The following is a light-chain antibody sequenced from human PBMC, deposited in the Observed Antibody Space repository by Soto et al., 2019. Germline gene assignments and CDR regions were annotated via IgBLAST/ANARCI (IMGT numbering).Light chain of an antibody. CDR2: KVS. V-gene: IGKV2-30*01. Sequence: DVVMTQSPLSLPVTLGQPASISCRSSQSLVYSDGNTYLNWFQQRPGQSPRRLIYKVSNRDSGVPDRVSGSGSGTDFTLKISRLEAADVGVYYCMQGTLWPPAFCQGTKLEIK. J-gene: IGKJ2*01. CDR1: QSLVYSDGNTY. CDR3: MQGTLWPPA.